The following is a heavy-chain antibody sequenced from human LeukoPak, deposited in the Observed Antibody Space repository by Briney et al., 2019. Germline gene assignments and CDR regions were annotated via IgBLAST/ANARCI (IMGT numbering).Heavy chain of an antibody. V-gene: IGHV3-7*01. J-gene: IGHJ5*02. Sequence: GGSLRLSCEVSGFTLSSYWMSWVRQAPGKGLEWVANINQDGSETYYVDSVKGRFTISRDNGKNSLYLQMNSLRAEDTAVYFCARGSSNVAARNNWFDPWGQGTLVTVSS. CDR2: INQDGSET. CDR1: GFTLSSYW. D-gene: IGHD6-6*01. CDR3: ARGSSNVAARNNWFDP.